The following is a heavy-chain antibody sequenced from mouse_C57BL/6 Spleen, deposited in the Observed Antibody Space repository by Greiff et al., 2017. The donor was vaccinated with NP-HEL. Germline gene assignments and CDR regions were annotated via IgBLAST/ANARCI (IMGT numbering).Heavy chain of an antibody. CDR3: ARGVYSTPGYYFDY. CDR2: IYPGDGDT. V-gene: IGHV1-82*01. CDR1: GYAFSSSW. D-gene: IGHD2-5*01. J-gene: IGHJ2*01. Sequence: QVQLKQSGPELVKPGASVKISCKASGYAFSSSWMNWVKQRPGKGLEWIGRIYPGDGDTNYNGKFKGKATLTADKSSSTAYMQLSSLTSEDSAVYFCARGVYSTPGYYFDYWGQGTTLTVSS.